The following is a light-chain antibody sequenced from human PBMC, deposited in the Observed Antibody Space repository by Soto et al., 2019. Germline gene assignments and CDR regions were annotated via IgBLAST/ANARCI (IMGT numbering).Light chain of an antibody. CDR2: AAS. V-gene: IGKV1-12*01. CDR1: QGLVSW. J-gene: IGKJ4*01. Sequence: DIQVTQSPSSVSASVGDRVTITCRASQGLVSWLAWYQQKPGKAPKLLIYAASSFQSGVPSRFSGSGSGTYFTLTLSSLQPEDFATYYCQQTSSFPLTFGGGTKVEIK. CDR3: QQTSSFPLT.